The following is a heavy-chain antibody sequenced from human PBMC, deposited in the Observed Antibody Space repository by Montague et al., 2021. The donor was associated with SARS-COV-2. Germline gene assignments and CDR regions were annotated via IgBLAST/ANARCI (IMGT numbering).Heavy chain of an antibody. CDR3: TRHVHMTWPEPSPGFDY. V-gene: IGHV4-39*01. D-gene: IGHD1-1*01. CDR2: VHYSGRP. Sequence: SETLSLTCTVPGDSISSSSYNWGWIRQPPGKGLEWIGSVHYSGRPYYNPSLKSRVTIYVDTSKNQLSLKLSSVTAADTDVYYCTRHVHMTWPEPSPGFDYWGQGTLVTVSS. J-gene: IGHJ4*02. CDR1: GDSISSSSYN.